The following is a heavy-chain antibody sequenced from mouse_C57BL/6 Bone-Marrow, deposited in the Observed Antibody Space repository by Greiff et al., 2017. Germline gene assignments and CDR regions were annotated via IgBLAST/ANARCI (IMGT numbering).Heavy chain of an antibody. Sequence: VQLQQPGAELVKPGASVKMSCKASGYTFTSYWITWVKQRPGQGLEWIGDIYPGSGSTNYNEKFKSKATLTVDTSSSTAYMQLSSLTSEDSAVYYCARVGRNCANCYFDVWGTGTTVTVSS. CDR1: GYTFTSYW. CDR3: ARVGRNCANCYFDV. CDR2: IYPGSGST. D-gene: IGHD1-1*02. V-gene: IGHV1-55*01. J-gene: IGHJ1*03.